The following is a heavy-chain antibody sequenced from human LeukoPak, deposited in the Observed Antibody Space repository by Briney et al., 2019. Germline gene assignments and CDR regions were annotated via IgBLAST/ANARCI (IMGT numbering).Heavy chain of an antibody. D-gene: IGHD3-10*01. CDR3: ARKRDGSGTYFNDYFYYYYMDV. V-gene: IGHV3-33*08. J-gene: IGHJ6*03. CDR1: GFTFSTHW. Sequence: PGGSLRLSCAVSGFTFSTHWLPWARQAPGKGLEGVPVVWATGTKKDYADSVKGRFTISRDNTKNTLYLQMNSLRAEDTAVYYCARKRDGSGTYFNDYFYYYYMDVWGKGTTVTVTS. CDR2: VWATGTKK.